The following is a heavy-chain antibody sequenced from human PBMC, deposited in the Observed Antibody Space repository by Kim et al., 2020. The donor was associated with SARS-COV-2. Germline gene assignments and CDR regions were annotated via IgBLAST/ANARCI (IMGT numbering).Heavy chain of an antibody. CDR3: TKDGRGSYQPLDC. CDR1: GFIIRDYA. Sequence: LSLTCAASGFIIRDYAMNWVRQAPGQGLEWISAITDSGRNTYYSDSVKGRFTIYRDTSKNTLYLQLSGLRAEDTAVYYCTKDGRGSYQPLDCWGQGTLVTVAS. J-gene: IGHJ4*02. CDR2: ITDSGRNT. V-gene: IGHV3-23*01. D-gene: IGHD3-10*01.